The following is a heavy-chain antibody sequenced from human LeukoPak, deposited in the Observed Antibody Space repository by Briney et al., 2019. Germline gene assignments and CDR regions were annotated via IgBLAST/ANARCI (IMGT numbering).Heavy chain of an antibody. J-gene: IGHJ4*02. CDR2: IKQDGSEK. Sequence: GGSLRLSCAASGSTLSSYWMSWVRQAPGKGLEWVANIKQDGSEKYYVDSVKGRFTISRDNAKNSLYLQMNSLRAEDTAVYYCASVYYGDHVVDYWGQGTLVTVSS. CDR1: GSTLSSYW. D-gene: IGHD4-17*01. V-gene: IGHV3-7*01. CDR3: ASVYYGDHVVDY.